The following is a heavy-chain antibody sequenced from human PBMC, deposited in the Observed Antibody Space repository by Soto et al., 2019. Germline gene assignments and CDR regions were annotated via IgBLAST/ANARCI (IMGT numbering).Heavy chain of an antibody. V-gene: IGHV3-23*01. J-gene: IGHJ6*02. Sequence: EVQLLESGGGLVQPGGSLRLSCAASGFTFSSYAMSWVRQAPGKGLEWVSAISGGGGTTYYADSVKGRFTISRDNSKNTLYLQMNSLRAEDTAVYYCAKNVWGITIFGGMDVWGQGTTVTVSS. CDR3: AKNVWGITIFGGMDV. CDR1: GFTFSSYA. CDR2: ISGGGGTT. D-gene: IGHD3-9*01.